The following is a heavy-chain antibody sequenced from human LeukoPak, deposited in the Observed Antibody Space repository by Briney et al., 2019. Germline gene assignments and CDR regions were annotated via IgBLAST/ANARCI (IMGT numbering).Heavy chain of an antibody. CDR3: ARAGYSGYDLEGGCFDY. Sequence: SVKVSCKASGGTFSSYAISWVRQAPGQGVEWMGRIIPIFGIANYAQKFQGRVTITADKSTSTAYMELSSLRSEDTGVYYCARAGYSGYDLEGGCFDYWGQGTQVTVSS. V-gene: IGHV1-69*04. J-gene: IGHJ4*02. D-gene: IGHD5-12*01. CDR1: GGTFSSYA. CDR2: IIPIFGIA.